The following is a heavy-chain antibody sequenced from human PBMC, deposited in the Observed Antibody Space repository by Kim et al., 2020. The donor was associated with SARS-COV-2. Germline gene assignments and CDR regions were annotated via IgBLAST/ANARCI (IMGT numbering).Heavy chain of an antibody. Sequence: GGSLRLSCAASGFTFSSYGMHWVRQAPGKGLEWVAVISYDGSNKYYADSVKGRFTISRDNSKNTLYLQMNSLRAEDTAVYYCAKQTKQWLSLDYWGQGTLVTVSS. CDR3: AKQTKQWLSLDY. D-gene: IGHD6-19*01. CDR1: GFTFSSYG. J-gene: IGHJ4*02. V-gene: IGHV3-30*18. CDR2: ISYDGSNK.